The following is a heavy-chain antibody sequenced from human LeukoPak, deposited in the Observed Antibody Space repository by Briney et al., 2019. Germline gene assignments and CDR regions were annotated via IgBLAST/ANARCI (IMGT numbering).Heavy chain of an antibody. CDR3: AELGITMIGGV. Sequence: GGSLRLSCAASGFTFSNYNMNWVRQAPGKGLEWISYISSSSSTIYYADSVKGRFTISRDNAKNSLYLQMNSLRAEDTAVYYCAELGITMIGGVWGKGTTVTISS. V-gene: IGHV3-48*01. CDR2: ISSSSSTI. D-gene: IGHD3-10*02. J-gene: IGHJ6*04. CDR1: GFTFSNYN.